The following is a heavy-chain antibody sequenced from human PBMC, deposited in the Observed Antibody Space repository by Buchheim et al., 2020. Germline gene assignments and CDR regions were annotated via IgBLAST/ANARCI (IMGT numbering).Heavy chain of an antibody. J-gene: IGHJ4*02. Sequence: QVQLQESGPGLVKPSETLSLTCSVSGGSIRSNYWSWIRQPPGKGLEWIGYIYYSGSINYNLSLKSRVTISVDTSKNQFSLQLRSVTAADTAVYYCARIVSAPLTVSGGFDHWGQG. CDR2: IYYSGSI. D-gene: IGHD6-19*01. CDR1: GGSIRSNY. CDR3: ARIVSAPLTVSGGFDH. V-gene: IGHV4-59*08.